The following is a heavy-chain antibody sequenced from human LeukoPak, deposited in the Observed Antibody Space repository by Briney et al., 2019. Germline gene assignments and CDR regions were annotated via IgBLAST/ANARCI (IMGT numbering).Heavy chain of an antibody. V-gene: IGHV4-39*07. D-gene: IGHD3-22*01. CDR3: AREPTQRGYYDSSGPFYFDY. CDR2: INHSGST. Sequence: SETLSLTCTVSGGSISSGSYYWSWIRQPPGKGLEWIGEINHSGSTNYNPSLKSRVTISVDTSKNQFSLKLSSVTAADTAVYYCAREPTQRGYYDSSGPFYFDYWGQGTLVTVSS. J-gene: IGHJ4*02. CDR1: GGSISSGSYY.